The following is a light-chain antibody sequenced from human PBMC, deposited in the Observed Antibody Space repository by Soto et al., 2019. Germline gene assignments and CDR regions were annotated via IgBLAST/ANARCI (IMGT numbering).Light chain of an antibody. CDR2: GNS. CDR1: SSNIGAGYD. Sequence: QLVLTQPPSVSGAPGQRVTISCTGSSSNIGAGYDVHWYQQLPGTAPKLLIYGNSNRPSGVPDRFSGSKSGTSASLAITGLQVEDDADYYYQSYDRSLSDHVFGTGTKLTVL. J-gene: IGLJ1*01. CDR3: QSYDRSLSDHV. V-gene: IGLV1-40*01.